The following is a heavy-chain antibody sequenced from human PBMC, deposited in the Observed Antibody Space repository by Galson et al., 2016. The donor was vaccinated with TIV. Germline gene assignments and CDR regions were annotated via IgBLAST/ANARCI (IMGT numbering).Heavy chain of an antibody. CDR3: ARGGPGCNRTSCFGALDP. CDR2: IIPNFGSA. V-gene: IGHV1-69*13. D-gene: IGHD2-2*01. J-gene: IGHJ5*02. CDR1: GGAFSSDA. Sequence: SVKVSCKASGGAFSSDAISWVRQAPGQGLEWMGGIIPNFGSANYAQKFQGRVAITADESTTTAYMELSSLRVEDTAVYYCARGGPGCNRTSCFGALDPWGQGTRLIVSP.